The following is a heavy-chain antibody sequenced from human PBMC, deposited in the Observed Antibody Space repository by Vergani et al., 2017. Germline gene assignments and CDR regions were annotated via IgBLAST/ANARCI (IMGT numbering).Heavy chain of an antibody. V-gene: IGHV4-59*08. CDR3: ARHTRDGYFDY. J-gene: IGHJ4*02. D-gene: IGHD5-24*01. CDR2: IYYSGST. CDR1: GGSISSYY. Sequence: QVQLQESGPGLVKPSATLSLTCTVSGGSISSYYWSWIRQPPGKGLEWIGYIYYSGSTNYNPSLKSRVTISVDTSKNQFSLKLSSVTAADTAVYYCARHTRDGYFDYWGQGTLVTVSS.